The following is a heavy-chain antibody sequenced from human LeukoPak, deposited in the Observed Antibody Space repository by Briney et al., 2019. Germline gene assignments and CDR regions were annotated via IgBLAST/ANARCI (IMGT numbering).Heavy chain of an antibody. CDR2: INHSGST. V-gene: IGHV4-34*01. D-gene: IGHD3-9*01. J-gene: IGHJ5*02. CDR3: ARGADILTGYWSEKNYNWFDP. Sequence: PSETLSLTCAVYGGSFSGYWWCWIRQPPGKGLEWIGEINHSGSTNYNPSLKSRVTISVDTSKNQFSLKLSSVTAADTAVYYCARGADILTGYWSEKNYNWFDPWGQGTLVTVSS. CDR1: GGSFSGYW.